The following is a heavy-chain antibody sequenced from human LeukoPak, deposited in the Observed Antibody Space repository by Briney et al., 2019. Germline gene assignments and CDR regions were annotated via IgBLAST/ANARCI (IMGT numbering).Heavy chain of an antibody. CDR1: GFTFSAYA. Sequence: PGGSLRLSYTASGFTFSAYAMMWVRQPPGKGTGWVSAIRGGGGSAFYADSVKGRFTISRDNSKYTLFLQMNSLRAEDTAVYYCARDPNGDYIGAFDMWGPGTMVTVSS. J-gene: IGHJ3*02. CDR2: IRGGGGSA. D-gene: IGHD4-17*01. CDR3: ARDPNGDYIGAFDM. V-gene: IGHV3-23*01.